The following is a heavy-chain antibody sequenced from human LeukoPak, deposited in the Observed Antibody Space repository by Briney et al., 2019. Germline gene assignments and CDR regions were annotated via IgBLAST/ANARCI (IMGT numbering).Heavy chain of an antibody. V-gene: IGHV4-59*08. CDR1: GGSISSYY. Sequence: SETLSLTCSVSGGSISSYYWSWIRQPPGKGLEWIGYIFYSGSTNYNPSLKSRVTISLDTSKNQFSLKLSSVTAADTAVYYCARKGIAVTDSHWYFDLWGRGTLVTVSS. D-gene: IGHD6-19*01. CDR3: ARKGIAVTDSHWYFDL. CDR2: IFYSGST. J-gene: IGHJ2*01.